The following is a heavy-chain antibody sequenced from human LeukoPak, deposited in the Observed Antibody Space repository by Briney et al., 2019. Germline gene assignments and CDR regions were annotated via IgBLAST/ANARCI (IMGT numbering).Heavy chain of an antibody. D-gene: IGHD6-19*01. CDR3: AKDLLVENSSGWYYYYYMDV. Sequence: GGSLRLSCAASGFTFSSYGMSWVRQAPGKGLEWVSAISGSGGSTYYADSVKGRFTISRDNSKNTLYLQMNSLRAEDTAVYYCAKDLLVENSSGWYYYYYMDVWGKGTTVTISS. J-gene: IGHJ6*03. CDR1: GFTFSSYG. CDR2: ISGSGGST. V-gene: IGHV3-23*01.